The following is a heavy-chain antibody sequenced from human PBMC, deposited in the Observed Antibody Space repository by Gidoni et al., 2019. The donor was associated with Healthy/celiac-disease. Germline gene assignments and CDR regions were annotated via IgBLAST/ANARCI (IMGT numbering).Heavy chain of an antibody. CDR3: ARSRLAYCGGDCYPDAFDI. D-gene: IGHD2-21*01. Sequence: QVQLVQSGAEVEKPGSSVKVSCKASGGTFSSYAISWVRQAPGQGLEWMGGIIPIFGTANYAQKFQGRVTITADKSTSTAYMELSSLRSEDTAVYYCARSRLAYCGGDCYPDAFDIWGQGTMVTVSS. CDR2: IIPIFGTA. V-gene: IGHV1-69*06. CDR1: GGTFSSYA. J-gene: IGHJ3*02.